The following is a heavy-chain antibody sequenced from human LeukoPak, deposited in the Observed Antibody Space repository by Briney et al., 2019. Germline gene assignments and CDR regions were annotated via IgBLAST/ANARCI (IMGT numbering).Heavy chain of an antibody. Sequence: GGSLRLSCAASGFTFSSYAMHWVRQAPGKGLEWVAVISYDGSNKYYADSVKGRFTISRDNSKNTLYLQMNSLRAEDTAVYYCAKVRTVWFGEPFDAFDIWGQGTMVTVSS. V-gene: IGHV3-30-3*01. CDR1: GFTFSSYA. D-gene: IGHD3-10*01. CDR2: ISYDGSNK. J-gene: IGHJ3*02. CDR3: AKVRTVWFGEPFDAFDI.